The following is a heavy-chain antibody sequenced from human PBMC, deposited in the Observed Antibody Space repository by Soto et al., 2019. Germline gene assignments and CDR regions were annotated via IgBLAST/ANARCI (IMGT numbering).Heavy chain of an antibody. CDR2: IYYSGST. CDR3: ARVWGGAFDI. J-gene: IGHJ3*02. CDR1: GGSISSYY. Sequence: QVQLQESGPGLVKPSETLSLTCTVSGGSISSYYWCWIRQPPGKGLEWIGYIYYSGSTNYNPSLKSRVIISVDTPKTQFSLKLSSVTAADTAVYYCARVWGGAFDIRGQGTMVTVSS. V-gene: IGHV4-59*01. D-gene: IGHD3-10*01.